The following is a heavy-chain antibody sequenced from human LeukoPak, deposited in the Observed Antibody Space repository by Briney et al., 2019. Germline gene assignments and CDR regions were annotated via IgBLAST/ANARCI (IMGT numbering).Heavy chain of an antibody. CDR1: GFSFSSYA. J-gene: IGHJ5*02. CDR2: ISASGGST. Sequence: WGSLTLSCAASGFSFSSYAMTWVGQAPGEGLEWVSSISASGGSTYYADSVKGRFTIHRDNSKNTLYLQMNSLRAEDTAVYYCAKRLTGGDLPNWFDPWGQGT. CDR3: AKRLTGGDLPNWFDP. V-gene: IGHV3-23*01. D-gene: IGHD3-10*01.